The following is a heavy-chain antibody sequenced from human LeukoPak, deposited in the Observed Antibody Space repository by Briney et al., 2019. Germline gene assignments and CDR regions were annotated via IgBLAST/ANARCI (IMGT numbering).Heavy chain of an antibody. D-gene: IGHD4-17*01. V-gene: IGHV1-8*03. Sequence: GASVKLSCKTSGYTFTIYHINWVRQATGQGLEWMGWMNPYSGDRGYAQKFQGRVSITSDTSISTAYMELSSLRSEDTAVYFCARTTSLTASGYDYWGQGTLVTVSS. CDR2: MNPYSGDR. CDR3: ARTTSLTASGYDY. J-gene: IGHJ4*02. CDR1: GYTFTIYH.